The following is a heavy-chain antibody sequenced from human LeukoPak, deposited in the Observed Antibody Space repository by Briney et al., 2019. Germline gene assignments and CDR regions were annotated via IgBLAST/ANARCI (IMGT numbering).Heavy chain of an antibody. Sequence: SETLSLTCAVYGGSFSGYYWSWIRQPPGKGLEWIGEINHSGGTNYNPSLKSRVTISVDTSKNQFSLKLSSVTAADTAVYYCARGRWGYYYGSGSHNWFDPWGQGTLVTVSS. CDR1: GGSFSGYY. J-gene: IGHJ5*02. CDR3: ARGRWGYYYGSGSHNWFDP. CDR2: INHSGGT. V-gene: IGHV4-34*01. D-gene: IGHD3-10*01.